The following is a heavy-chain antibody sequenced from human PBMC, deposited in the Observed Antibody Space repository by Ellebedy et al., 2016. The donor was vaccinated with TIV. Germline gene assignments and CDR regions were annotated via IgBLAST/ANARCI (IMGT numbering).Heavy chain of an antibody. V-gene: IGHV3-74*01. J-gene: IGHJ4*02. D-gene: IGHD2-8*01. Sequence: GGSLRLXXAASGFTFSSNWMHWVRQPPGKGPVWVSRINSDGSETNYADSVKGRFTISRDNAKNTLYLQMNSLRAEDTAVYYCSSINNGDVDKWGQGTLVTVSS. CDR3: SSINNGDVDK. CDR1: GFTFSSNW. CDR2: INSDGSET.